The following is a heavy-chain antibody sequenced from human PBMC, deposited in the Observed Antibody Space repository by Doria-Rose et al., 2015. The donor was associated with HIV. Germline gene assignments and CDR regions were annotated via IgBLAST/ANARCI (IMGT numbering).Heavy chain of an antibody. CDR3: ARIKSSRWYHKYYFDF. CDR1: GVSLSSPGMG. J-gene: IGHJ4*02. Sequence: QDSGPVLVKPTETLTLTCTVSGVSLSSPGMGVSWIRQPPGKALEWLANIFSDDERSYKTSLKSRLTISRGTSKSQVVPTMTDMDPVGTATYYCARIKSSRWYHKYYFDFWGQGTLVIVSA. D-gene: IGHD6-13*01. CDR2: IFSDDER. V-gene: IGHV2-26*01.